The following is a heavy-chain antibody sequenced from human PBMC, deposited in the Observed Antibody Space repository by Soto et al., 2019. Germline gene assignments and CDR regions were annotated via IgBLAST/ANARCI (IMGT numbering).Heavy chain of an antibody. CDR3: ARDGDGYTN. V-gene: IGHV4-59*01. D-gene: IGHD5-12*01. Sequence: PSETLSLTCTVSGGSISSYYWSWIRQPPGKGLEWIGYIYYSGGTSYNPSLKSRVTISVDTSKNQFSLKLTSVTAADTAVYYCARDGDGYTNWGQGTLVTVSS. CDR2: IYYSGGT. J-gene: IGHJ4*02. CDR1: GGSISSYY.